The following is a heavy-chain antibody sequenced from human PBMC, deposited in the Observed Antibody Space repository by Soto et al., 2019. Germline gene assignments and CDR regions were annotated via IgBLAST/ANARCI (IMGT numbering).Heavy chain of an antibody. CDR3: ARGGGGTNGWFDP. V-gene: IGHV4-34*01. D-gene: IGHD1-7*01. J-gene: IGHJ5*02. CDR2: INHSAST. Sequence: ETLSLTCAFYGGSFSGYFSSWIRQPPEKGLEWIGEINHSASTDYNPSLKSRVTISVDTSKNQFSLKLSSVTAADTAVYYCARGGGGTNGWFDPWGQGTLVTVS. CDR1: GGSFSGYF.